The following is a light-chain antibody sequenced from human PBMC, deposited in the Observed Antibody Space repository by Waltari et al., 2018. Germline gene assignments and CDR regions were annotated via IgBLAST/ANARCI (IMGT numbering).Light chain of an antibody. Sequence: EIVLTQSPEFQSVTLKEKVTITCRASHSIGGRLHWYQQKPDQSPKILIMYASQSVSGVPLRFSGSGYGTDFNLSIDGLEAEDASAYYCHNSDSVPYSFGQGTKLEIK. CDR2: YAS. CDR3: HNSDSVPYS. J-gene: IGKJ2*03. CDR1: HSIGGR. V-gene: IGKV6D-21*02.